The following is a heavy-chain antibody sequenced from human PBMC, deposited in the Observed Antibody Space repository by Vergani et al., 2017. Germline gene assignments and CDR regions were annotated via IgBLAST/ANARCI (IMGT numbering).Heavy chain of an antibody. J-gene: IGHJ4*02. D-gene: IGHD2-2*01. CDR3: ARAYCSSTSCYYYFDY. Sequence: QVQLVQSGAEVKKPGASVKVSCKASGYTFTSYYMHWVRQAPGQGLEWMGIINPSGGSTSYAQKFQGWVTMTRDTSISTAYMELSRLRSDDTAVYYCARAYCSSTSCYYYFDYWGQGTLVTVSS. CDR2: INPSGGST. CDR1: GYTFTSYY. V-gene: IGHV1-46*01.